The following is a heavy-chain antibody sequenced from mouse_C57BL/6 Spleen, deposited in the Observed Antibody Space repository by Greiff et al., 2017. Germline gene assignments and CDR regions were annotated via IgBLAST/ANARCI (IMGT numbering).Heavy chain of an antibody. Sequence: VQLQQPGAELVKPGASVKLSCKASGYTFTSYWMQWVKQRPGQGLEWIGEIDPSDSYTNYNQKFKGKATLTVDTSSSTAYMQLSSLTSEDSAVYYCARGGESIKDYFDYWGQGTTRTVSS. D-gene: IGHD1-1*01. CDR1: GYTFTSYW. J-gene: IGHJ2*01. CDR2: IDPSDSYT. CDR3: ARGGESIKDYFDY. V-gene: IGHV1-50*01.